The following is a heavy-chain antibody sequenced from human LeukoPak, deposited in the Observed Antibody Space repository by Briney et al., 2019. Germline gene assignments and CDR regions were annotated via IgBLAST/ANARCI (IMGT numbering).Heavy chain of an antibody. V-gene: IGHV3-21*01. CDR1: GFTFSSYG. Sequence: PGGSLRLSCAASGFTFSSYGMNWVRQAPGKGLEWVSSISSSSSYIYYADSVKGRFTISRDNAKNSLYLQMNSLRAEDTAVYYCARDRGSYGYWIDYWGQGTLVTVSS. D-gene: IGHD5-18*01. CDR2: ISSSSSYI. CDR3: ARDRGSYGYWIDY. J-gene: IGHJ4*02.